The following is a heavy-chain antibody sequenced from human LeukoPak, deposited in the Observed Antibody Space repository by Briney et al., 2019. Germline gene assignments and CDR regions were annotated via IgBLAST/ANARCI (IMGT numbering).Heavy chain of an antibody. V-gene: IGHV3-48*01. D-gene: IGHD3-22*01. CDR3: GRGHGGYYSDSSGPVDY. J-gene: IGHJ4*02. Sequence: GGSLRLSCAASGFTFSTYSMNWVREAPGKGLEWVSYISSSSSTIYYADSVKGRFTISRDNAKNSLYLQMNSLRAEDTAVYYCGRGHGGYYSDSSGPVDYWGQGTPVTVSS. CDR1: GFTFSTYS. CDR2: ISSSSSTI.